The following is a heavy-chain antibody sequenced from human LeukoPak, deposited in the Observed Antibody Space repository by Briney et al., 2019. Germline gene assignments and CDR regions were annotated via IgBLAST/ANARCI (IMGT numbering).Heavy chain of an antibody. CDR2: IVVGSGTT. CDR3: ARMAAAGTWYFDL. J-gene: IGHJ2*01. D-gene: IGHD6-13*01. V-gene: IGHV1-58*01. Sequence: ASVKVSCKASGFTFSTSAVQWVRQARGQRLEWIGWIVVGSGTTHYAQKFQGRVTITADESTSTAYMELSSLRSEDTAVYYCARMAAAGTWYFDLWGRGTLVTVSS. CDR1: GFTFSTSA.